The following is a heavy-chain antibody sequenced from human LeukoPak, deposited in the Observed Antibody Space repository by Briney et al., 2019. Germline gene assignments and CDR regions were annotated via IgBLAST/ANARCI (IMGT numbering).Heavy chain of an antibody. J-gene: IGHJ3*02. D-gene: IGHD4-17*01. Sequence: SQTLSLTCAVSGGSISSGGYSWSWIRQPPGKGLEWIGYIYHSGSTYYNPSLKSRVTVSVDRSKNQFPLKLSSVTAADTAVYYCARAPYGVPGSAVFDIGGKGKMVTVSS. V-gene: IGHV4-30-2*01. CDR3: ARAPYGVPGSAVFDI. CDR2: IYHSGST. CDR1: GGSISSGGYS.